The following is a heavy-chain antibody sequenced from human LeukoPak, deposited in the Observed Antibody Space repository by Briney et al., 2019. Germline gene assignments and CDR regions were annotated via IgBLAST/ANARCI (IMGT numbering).Heavy chain of an antibody. CDR3: ARAGRAAYCSGGSCPAWFDP. CDR1: GYIFTSYG. D-gene: IGHD2-15*01. V-gene: IGHV1-18*01. J-gene: IGHJ5*02. CDR2: ISAYNGNT. Sequence: GASVKVSCKASGYIFTSYGLSWVRQAPGQGLEWMGWISAYNGNTNYAQKLQGRVTMTTDTSTSTAYMELRSLRSDDTAVYYCARAGRAAYCSGGSCPAWFDPWGQGTLVTVSS.